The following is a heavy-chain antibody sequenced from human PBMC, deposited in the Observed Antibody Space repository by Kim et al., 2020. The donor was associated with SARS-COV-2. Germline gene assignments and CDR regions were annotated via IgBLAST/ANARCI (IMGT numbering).Heavy chain of an antibody. D-gene: IGHD3-22*01. Sequence: NSVKGRFTISRDNSKNTLYLQMGSLRAEDMAVYYCARVDHSSGYMGGMDVWGQGTTVTVSS. J-gene: IGHJ6*02. V-gene: IGHV3-64*01. CDR3: ARVDHSSGYMGGMDV.